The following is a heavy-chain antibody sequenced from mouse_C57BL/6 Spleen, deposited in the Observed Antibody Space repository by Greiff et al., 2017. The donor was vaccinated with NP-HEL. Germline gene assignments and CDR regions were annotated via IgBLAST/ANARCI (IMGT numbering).Heavy chain of an antibody. D-gene: IGHD2-4*01. CDR1: GYTFTSYW. J-gene: IGHJ4*01. CDR2: IYPGSGST. V-gene: IGHV1-55*01. Sequence: QVQLQQSGAELVKPGASVKMSCKASGYTFTSYWITWVKQRPGQGLEWIGDIYPGSGSTNYNEKFKSKATLTVDTSSSTAYMQLSSLTSEDSAVYYCAGLYYDYDPYAMDYWGQGTSVTVSS. CDR3: AGLYYDYDPYAMDY.